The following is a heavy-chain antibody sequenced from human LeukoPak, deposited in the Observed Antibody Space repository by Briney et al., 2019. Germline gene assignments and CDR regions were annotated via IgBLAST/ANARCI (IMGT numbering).Heavy chain of an antibody. D-gene: IGHD4-17*01. CDR2: IYPADSDT. Sequence: PGESLKISCKASGYSFTSYWIGWVRQMPGKGLECMGIIYPADSDTRYSPSFEGQVTISADKSITTAYLQWSSLKASDTAKYYCARHAVGDYLDHNWFDPWGQGTLVTVSS. CDR3: ARHAVGDYLDHNWFDP. V-gene: IGHV5-51*01. CDR1: GYSFTSYW. J-gene: IGHJ5*02.